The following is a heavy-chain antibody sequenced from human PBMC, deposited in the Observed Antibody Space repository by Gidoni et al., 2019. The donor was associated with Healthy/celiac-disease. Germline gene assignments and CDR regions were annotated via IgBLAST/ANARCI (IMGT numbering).Heavy chain of an antibody. D-gene: IGHD2-21*01. CDR1: GFTFSSYA. CDR2: ISYDGSNK. CDR3: ARGDSGVQLGY. V-gene: IGHV3-30-3*01. Sequence: VQLVESGGGVVQPGRSLRLSCAASGFTFSSYAMHWVRQAPGKGLEWVAVISYDGSNKYYADSVKGRFTISRDNSKNTLYLQMNSLRAEDTAVYYCARGDSGVQLGYWGQGTLVTVSS. J-gene: IGHJ4*02.